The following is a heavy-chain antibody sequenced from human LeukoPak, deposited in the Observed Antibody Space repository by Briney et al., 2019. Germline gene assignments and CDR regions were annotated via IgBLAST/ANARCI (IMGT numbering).Heavy chain of an antibody. J-gene: IGHJ5*02. Sequence: GGSLRLSCAASGFTFSSYSMNWVRQAPEKGLEWVSVIYTGGATYYADSVNGRFTISRDNSKNTLYLQMSSLRVEDTAVYFCAREPYHYDSSGYYDHWGQGTLVTVSS. V-gene: IGHV3-66*01. D-gene: IGHD3-22*01. CDR2: IYTGGAT. CDR1: GFTFSSYS. CDR3: AREPYHYDSSGYYDH.